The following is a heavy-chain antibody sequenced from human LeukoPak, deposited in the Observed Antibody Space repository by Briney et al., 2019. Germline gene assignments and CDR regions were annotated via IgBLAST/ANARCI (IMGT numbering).Heavy chain of an antibody. CDR2: IYSGGST. J-gene: IGHJ4*02. CDR1: GFTFSSYA. D-gene: IGHD5-24*01. Sequence: PGGSLRLSCAASGFTFSSYAMSWVRQAPGKGLEWVSVIYSGGSTYYADSVKGRFTISRDNSKNTLYLQMNSLRAEDTAVYYCARCDGEGYWGQGTLVTVSS. CDR3: ARCDGEGY. V-gene: IGHV3-53*01.